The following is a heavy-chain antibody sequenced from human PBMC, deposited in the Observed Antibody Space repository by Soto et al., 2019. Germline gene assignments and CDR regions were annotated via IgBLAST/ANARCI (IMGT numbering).Heavy chain of an antibody. V-gene: IGHV3-49*04. CDR3: TRVVLASYYDSSGFPDY. CDR1: GFTFGDYA. D-gene: IGHD3-22*01. J-gene: IGHJ4*02. CDR2: IRSKAYGGTT. Sequence: GGSLRLSCTASGFTFGDYAMSWVRQAPGKGLEWVGFIRSKAYGGTTEYAASVKGRFTISRDDSKSIAYLQMNSLKTEDTAVYYCTRVVLASYYDSSGFPDYWGQGTLVTVYS.